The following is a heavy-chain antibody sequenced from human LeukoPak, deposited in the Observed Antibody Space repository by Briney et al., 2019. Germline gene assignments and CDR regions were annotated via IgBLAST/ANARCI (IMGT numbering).Heavy chain of an antibody. CDR3: ARDSIAGYSLSW. V-gene: IGHV4-4*02. Sequence: SGTLSLTCGVSGGFIINGKWWSWVRQPPGEGLEWIGEISHSGSPNYNPSLKGRLTISVDTAKNQFSLKLSSVTAADTAVYYCARDSIAGYSLSWWGQGTLVTVSS. CDR1: GGFIINGKW. CDR2: ISHSGSP. J-gene: IGHJ4*02. D-gene: IGHD3-9*01.